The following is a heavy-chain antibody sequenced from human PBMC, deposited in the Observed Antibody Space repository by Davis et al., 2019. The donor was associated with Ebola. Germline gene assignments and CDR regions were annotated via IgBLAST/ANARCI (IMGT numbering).Heavy chain of an antibody. J-gene: IGHJ4*02. D-gene: IGHD3-10*01. Sequence: HTGGSLRLSCAASGFTVSSNYMSWVRQAPGKGLVWVSCINRYVSTTTYADSVKGRFTISRDNAKNTLFLQMTTLRAEDTATYYCAKGPLRGGRQRTVSPQYFDNWGQGTLVTVST. CDR2: INRYVSTT. CDR3: AKGPLRGGRQRTVSPQYFDN. CDR1: GFTVSSNY. V-gene: IGHV3-74*03.